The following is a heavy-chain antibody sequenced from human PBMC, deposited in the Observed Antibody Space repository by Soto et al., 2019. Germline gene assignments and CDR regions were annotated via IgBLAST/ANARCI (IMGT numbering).Heavy chain of an antibody. CDR3: ARDQWVVVIARPYGMDV. J-gene: IGHJ6*02. CDR2: IIPILGTA. Sequence: QGQLVQSGAEVKKPGSSVKVSGKASGGTFSSYAISWVRQAPGPGLAWMGGIIPILGTANDAQKFQVRDTITADESTRTAYMELSSMRPEDTAVYYCARDQWVVVIARPYGMDVWGQGTTVTVSS. CDR1: GGTFSSYA. D-gene: IGHD2-21*01. V-gene: IGHV1-69*01.